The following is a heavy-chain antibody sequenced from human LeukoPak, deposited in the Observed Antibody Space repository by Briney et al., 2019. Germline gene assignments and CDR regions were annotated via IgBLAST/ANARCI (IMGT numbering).Heavy chain of an antibody. J-gene: IGHJ5*02. CDR2: ISAYNGNT. CDR3: ARVPAGTVTTYNWFDP. V-gene: IGHV1-18*01. CDR1: GYTFTSYG. Sequence: GASVKVSCKASGYTFTSYGISWVRQAPGQGLEWMGWISAYNGNTNYAQELQGRVTMTTDTSTSTAYMELRSLRSDDTAVYYCARVPAGTVTTYNWFDPWGQGTLVTVSS. D-gene: IGHD4-17*01.